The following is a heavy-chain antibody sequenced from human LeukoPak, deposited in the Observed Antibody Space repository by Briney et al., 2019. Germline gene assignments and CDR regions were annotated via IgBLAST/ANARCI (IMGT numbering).Heavy chain of an antibody. J-gene: IGHJ4*02. CDR3: ARGENGSFDH. CDR1: GFTFSNYG. V-gene: IGHV3-11*01. D-gene: IGHD3-10*01. CDR2: VSSTGGDK. Sequence: GGSLRLSCTASGFTFSNYGLHWIRQAPGKGLEWISYVSSTGGDKFYADPVKGRFTISRDNARKSLYMEMNDLIAEDTAFYYCARGENGSFDHWGQGTLVIVSS.